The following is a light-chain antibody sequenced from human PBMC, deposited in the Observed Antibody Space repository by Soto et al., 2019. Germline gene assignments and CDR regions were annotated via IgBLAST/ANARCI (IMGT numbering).Light chain of an antibody. CDR2: DVS. J-gene: IGLJ7*01. Sequence: QSALTQPASVSGSPGQSITISCTGTSSDVGGYNYVSWYQQHPGTAPKLMIYDVSNRPSGVSNRFSGSKSGNTASLTISGLQAEDEADYYCSSYRTRSVGFGGGTQLTVL. V-gene: IGLV2-14*01. CDR1: SSDVGGYNY. CDR3: SSYRTRSVG.